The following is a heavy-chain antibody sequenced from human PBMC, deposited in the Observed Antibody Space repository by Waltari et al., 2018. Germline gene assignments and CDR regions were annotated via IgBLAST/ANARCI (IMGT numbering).Heavy chain of an antibody. J-gene: IGHJ4*02. CDR3: AKDRGSXXLYYFEY. CDR2: ISYDGSKK. Sequence: QVQLVESGGXVVQPGRSLXLSCAAXGFGXSSYGMPWVRQAPDSGREWGALISYDGSKKXYVDSVKGRFTIXRDXSKXTXYXQMNTLRAXXTAVXYCAKDRGSXXLYYFEYXGQGTLVTVXS. CDR1: GFGXSSYG. D-gene: IGHD1-26*01. V-gene: IGHV3-30*18.